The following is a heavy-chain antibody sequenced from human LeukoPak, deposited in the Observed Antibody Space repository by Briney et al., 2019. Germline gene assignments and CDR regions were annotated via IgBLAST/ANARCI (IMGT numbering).Heavy chain of an antibody. Sequence: PSETLSLTCTVSGGSISTYYWSWIRQPPGKGLEWIGHIYYTGSTNYNPSLKSRVTMSVDTSRNQFSLKLTSVTAADTAVYYCARESSYYYGSGSNVYMDVWGKGTTVTISS. J-gene: IGHJ6*03. D-gene: IGHD3-10*01. V-gene: IGHV4-59*01. CDR1: GGSISTYY. CDR3: ARESSYYYGSGSNVYMDV. CDR2: IYYTGST.